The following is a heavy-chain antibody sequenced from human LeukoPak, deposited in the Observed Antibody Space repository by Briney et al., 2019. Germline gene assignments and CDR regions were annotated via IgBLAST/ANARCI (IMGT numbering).Heavy chain of an antibody. J-gene: IGHJ5*02. CDR3: ATWKIVVVPAAIPPRQYSYGPLPFDP. V-gene: IGHV1-24*01. Sequence: ASVKVSCKASGGTFSSYAISWVRQAPGKGLEWVGGFDPEDGETIYAQKFQGRVTMTEDTSTDTAYMELSSLRSEDTAVYYCATWKIVVVPAAIPPRQYSYGPLPFDPWGQGTLVTVSS. CDR2: FDPEDGET. D-gene: IGHD2-2*01. CDR1: GGTFSSYA.